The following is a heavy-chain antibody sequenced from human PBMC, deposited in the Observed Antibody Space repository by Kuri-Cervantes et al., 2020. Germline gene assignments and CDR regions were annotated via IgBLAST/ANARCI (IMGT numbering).Heavy chain of an antibody. Sequence: GESLKISCAASGFTFSSYAMSWVRRAPGKGLEWVSAISGSGGSTYYADSVKGRFTISRDNSKNTLYLQMNSLRAEDTAVYYCAKVESLGAYFDYWGQGTLVTVSS. CDR3: AKVESLGAYFDY. V-gene: IGHV3-23*01. CDR2: ISGSGGST. J-gene: IGHJ4*02. D-gene: IGHD3-16*01. CDR1: GFTFSSYA.